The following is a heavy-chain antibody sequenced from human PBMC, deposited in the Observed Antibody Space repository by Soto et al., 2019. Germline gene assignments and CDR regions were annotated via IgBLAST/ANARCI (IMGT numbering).Heavy chain of an antibody. J-gene: IGHJ6*02. CDR1: GGSISSCYHY. Sequence: PSETLSLTFTVSGGSISSCYHYWSWIRQPPGKGLEWVGCIYYSGNTYYNPSLKSRLTLSVDTSKNQFSLRLTPVTAADTAVYYCARDAVLVPAASYYYYGMDVWGQGTTVAVS. V-gene: IGHV4-30-4*01. CDR2: IYYSGNT. D-gene: IGHD2-2*01. CDR3: ARDAVLVPAASYYYYGMDV.